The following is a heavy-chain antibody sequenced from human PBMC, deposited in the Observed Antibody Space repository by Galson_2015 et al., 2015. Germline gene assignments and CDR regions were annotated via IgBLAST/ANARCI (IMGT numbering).Heavy chain of an antibody. J-gene: IGHJ5*02. V-gene: IGHV2-26*01. CDR2: IFSNDEK. D-gene: IGHD6-19*01. CDR1: GFSLSNARMG. Sequence: PALVKPTQTLTLTCTVSGFSLSNARMGVSWIRQPPGKALEWLAHIFSNDEKSYSTSLKSRLTISKETSKSQVVLPMTNMEPVDTATYYCARFSGLSPFDPSGHGTLVTVSS. CDR3: ARFSGLSPFDP.